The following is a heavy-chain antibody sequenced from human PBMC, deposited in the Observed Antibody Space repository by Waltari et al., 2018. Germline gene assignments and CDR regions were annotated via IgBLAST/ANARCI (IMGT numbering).Heavy chain of an antibody. CDR3: AGPVTSDY. V-gene: IGHV4-38-2*01. J-gene: IGHJ4*02. CDR1: GYSISSGYY. D-gene: IGHD3-10*01. CDR2: IYHSGGT. Sequence: QVQLQESGPGLVKPSATLSLTCAVSGYSISSGYYWGWIRQPPGKGLEGIGSIYHSGGTYSNPSLKSRVTISVDTSKNQFSLKLSSVTAADTAVYYCAGPVTSDYWGQGTLVTVSA.